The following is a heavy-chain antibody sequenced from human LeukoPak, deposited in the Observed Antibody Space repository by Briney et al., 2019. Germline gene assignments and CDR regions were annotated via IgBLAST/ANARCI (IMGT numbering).Heavy chain of an antibody. CDR1: GFTFSNFW. D-gene: IGHD5-24*01. V-gene: IGHV3-7*04. CDR2: IKADGSEK. Sequence: PGGSLRLSCAASGFTFSNFWMSWVRQAQGKGLQWVASIKADGSEKYYVESKRGRITIARDNAKNSLDLQMNSLRGDDTAVYFCARGPPSGYGSTWSDYWGQGTLVTVSS. J-gene: IGHJ4*02. CDR3: ARGPPSGYGSTWSDY.